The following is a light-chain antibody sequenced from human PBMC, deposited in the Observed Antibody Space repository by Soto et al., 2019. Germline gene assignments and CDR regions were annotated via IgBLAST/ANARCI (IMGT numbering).Light chain of an antibody. CDR3: QQSYSTPRRT. V-gene: IGKV1-39*01. CDR1: QSIKNY. Sequence: DIQMTHAPSSLSASVGDRVTITCXASQSIKNYLNWYQQKPGKAPKLLIYAASSLQSGVPSRFSGSGSGTDFTLTISSLQPEDFATYYCQQSYSTPRRTFGQGTKVDI. J-gene: IGKJ1*01. CDR2: AAS.